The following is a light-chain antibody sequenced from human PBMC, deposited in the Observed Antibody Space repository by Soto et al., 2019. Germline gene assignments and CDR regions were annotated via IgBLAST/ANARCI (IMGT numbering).Light chain of an antibody. J-gene: IGKJ3*01. Sequence: DDRLTQSPSTLSASVGDRVTISSRASQDIGDWLAGYQQKPGKTPKLLIHRVSRLPSGGPVRFSGSGSETEFTLTINGLQTDDFATYYCQRYNSHLFFFGPGTKVQSK. CDR1: QDIGDW. V-gene: IGKV1-5*03. CDR2: RVS. CDR3: QRYNSHLFF.